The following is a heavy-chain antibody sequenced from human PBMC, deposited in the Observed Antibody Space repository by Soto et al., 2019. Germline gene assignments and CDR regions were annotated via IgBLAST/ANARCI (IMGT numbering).Heavy chain of an antibody. CDR1: GFSFSSYG. CDR3: ARYRAFDI. J-gene: IGHJ3*02. V-gene: IGHV3-33*01. Sequence: QVQLVESGGGVVQPGRSLRLSCAASGFSFSSYGMHWVRQAPGKGLEWVALIWNDGSRKFHADSVKGRFTISRDNSKNTVFLQMNSLRVEDTAVYYCARYRAFDIWGQGTMVTVSS. CDR2: IWNDGSRK.